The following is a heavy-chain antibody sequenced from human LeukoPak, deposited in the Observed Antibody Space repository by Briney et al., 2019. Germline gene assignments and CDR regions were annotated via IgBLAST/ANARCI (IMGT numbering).Heavy chain of an antibody. D-gene: IGHD3-16*01. CDR2: IIPIFGAA. J-gene: IGHJ4*02. Sequence: GASVKVSCKASGGTFSSYAISWVRQAPGQGLEWMGGIIPIFGAANYAQKFQGRVTITTDETTSTAYMELSSLRSEDTAVYYCARGGGRLGIFDYWGQGTLVTVSS. CDR3: ARGGGRLGIFDY. V-gene: IGHV1-69*05. CDR1: GGTFSSYA.